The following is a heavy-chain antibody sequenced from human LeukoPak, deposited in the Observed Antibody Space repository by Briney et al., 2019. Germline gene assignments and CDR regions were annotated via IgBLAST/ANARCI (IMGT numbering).Heavy chain of an antibody. J-gene: IGHJ4*02. CDR2: IYHSGST. D-gene: IGHD3-3*01. V-gene: IGHV4-38-2*02. CDR3: ARQYYDFWSGYSNFDY. Sequence: SETLSLICTVCGDSISSGYCWGWIRQPPGKGLEWIGSIYHSGSTYNNSPPKRRVTISVDTSKTQSSLKLSSVTAADTAVYYCARQYYDFWSGYSNFDYWGQGTLVTVSS. CDR1: GDSISSGYC.